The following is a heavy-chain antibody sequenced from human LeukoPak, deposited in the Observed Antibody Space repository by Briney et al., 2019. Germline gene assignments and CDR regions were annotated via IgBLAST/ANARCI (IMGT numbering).Heavy chain of an antibody. CDR1: GGSISSYY. CDR3: ARGHYGSGSSQNWFDP. D-gene: IGHD3-10*01. V-gene: IGHV4-4*07. CDR2: IYTSGST. J-gene: IGHJ5*02. Sequence: PSETLSLTCTVSGGSISSYYWSWIRQPAGKGLEWIGRIYTSGSTNYNPSLKSRVTMSVDTSKNQFSLKLSSVTAADTAVYYCARGHYGSGSSQNWFDPWGQGTLVTVSS.